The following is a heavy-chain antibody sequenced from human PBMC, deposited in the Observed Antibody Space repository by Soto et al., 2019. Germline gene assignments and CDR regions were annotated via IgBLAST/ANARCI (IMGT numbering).Heavy chain of an antibody. CDR3: ARPGYSNYGPGVDV. Sequence: EVQLVESGGGLVQPGGSLRLSCAASGFTFSVYWMHWVRQAPGKGLVWVSRIDSDGSTTSYADSAKGRFTISRDNAKSTLYLQMNRLRAEDTAVYYCARPGYSNYGPGVDVWGQGTTVTVSS. V-gene: IGHV3-74*01. D-gene: IGHD4-4*01. CDR1: GFTFSVYW. J-gene: IGHJ6*02. CDR2: IDSDGSTT.